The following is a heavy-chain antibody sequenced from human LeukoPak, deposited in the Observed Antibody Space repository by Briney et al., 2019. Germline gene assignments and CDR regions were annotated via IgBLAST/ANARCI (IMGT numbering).Heavy chain of an antibody. CDR3: ARGRIGIAAAGTLSWFDP. V-gene: IGHV4-34*01. J-gene: IGHJ5*02. D-gene: IGHD6-13*01. CDR2: TNHGGST. Sequence: SETLSLTCAVYGGSFSGYYWSWIRQPPGKGLEWIGETNHGGSTNYNPSLKSRVTISVDTSKNQFSLKLSSVTAADTAVYYCARGRIGIAAAGTLSWFDPWGQGTLVTVSS. CDR1: GGSFSGYY.